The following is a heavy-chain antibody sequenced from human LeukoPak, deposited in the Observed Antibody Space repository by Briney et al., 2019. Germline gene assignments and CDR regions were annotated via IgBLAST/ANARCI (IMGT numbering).Heavy chain of an antibody. CDR1: GFTFSSYS. J-gene: IGHJ4*02. D-gene: IGHD2-2*01. Sequence: GGSLRLSCAASGFTFSSYSMTWVRQAPGKGLEWVSSISSSSSYIYYADSVKGRFTISRDNAKNSLYLQMNSLRAEDTAVYYCARGGRYCSSSSCHLGDYWGQGTLVTVSS. CDR3: ARGGRYCSSSSCHLGDY. CDR2: ISSSSSYI. V-gene: IGHV3-21*01.